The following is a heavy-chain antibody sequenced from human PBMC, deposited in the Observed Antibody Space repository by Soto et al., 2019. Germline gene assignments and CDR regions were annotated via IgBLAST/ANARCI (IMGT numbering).Heavy chain of an antibody. D-gene: IGHD6-13*01. CDR1: GGSITSSY. J-gene: IGHJ3*02. V-gene: IGHV4-59*01. Sequence: QVQLQESGPGLVTPSETLSLICTVSGGSITSSYWSWIRQPPGKGLEWIGYIFTSGSTNYNPSLERRVIISLDTSKNQFSLKLSSVTAADTAVYYCAREAAVAGHDAFDIWGQGTVVTVSS. CDR2: IFTSGST. CDR3: AREAAVAGHDAFDI.